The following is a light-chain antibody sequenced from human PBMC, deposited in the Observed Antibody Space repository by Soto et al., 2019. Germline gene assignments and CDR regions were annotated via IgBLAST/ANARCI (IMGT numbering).Light chain of an antibody. CDR3: QTWATGIPWV. CDR1: SGDCSYS. Sequence: QLVLTQSPSASASLGASVKLTCTLSSGDCSYSSAWHQQQPEKGPRYLMKLNSDGSHSMGDGIPDRCSGYSSETERYLTISSLQSEDEADYFWQTWATGIPWVFGGGTKLTVL. V-gene: IGLV4-69*01. J-gene: IGLJ3*02. CDR2: LNSDGSH.